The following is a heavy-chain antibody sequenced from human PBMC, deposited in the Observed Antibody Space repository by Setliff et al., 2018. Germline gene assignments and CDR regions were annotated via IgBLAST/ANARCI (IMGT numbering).Heavy chain of an antibody. Sequence: SETLSLTCAVSGFSITSGYFWGWIRQPPGKGLEWIGSLYHSGTTYYNPSLKSRVTISVDTSKNQISLKLSSVTAADTAVYYCARGHPPSDSSGYYYAYWGQGTLVTVSS. D-gene: IGHD3-22*01. J-gene: IGHJ4*02. CDR3: ARGHPPSDSSGYYYAY. CDR1: GFSITSGYF. CDR2: LYHSGTT. V-gene: IGHV4-38-2*01.